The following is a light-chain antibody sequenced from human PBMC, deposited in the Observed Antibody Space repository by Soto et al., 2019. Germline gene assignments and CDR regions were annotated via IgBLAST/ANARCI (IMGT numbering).Light chain of an antibody. Sequence: DIQMTQSPSSLSASVGDRVTITCQASQDISNYLNWYQQKPGKAPKLLIYDASNLETGVPSRFSGSGSGTDFTFTISSLQPEDLATYSCQQYDNLPPYTFGQGTKLVIK. CDR1: QDISNY. J-gene: IGKJ2*01. CDR2: DAS. CDR3: QQYDNLPPYT. V-gene: IGKV1-33*01.